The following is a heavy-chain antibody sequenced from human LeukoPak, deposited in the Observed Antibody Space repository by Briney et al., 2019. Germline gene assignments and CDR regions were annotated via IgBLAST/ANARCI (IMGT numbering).Heavy chain of an antibody. D-gene: IGHD2-21*01. V-gene: IGHV3-30-3*01. CDR3: AREVAPLYFHYGMDV. CDR2: ISYDGSNK. CDR1: GFTFSSYA. J-gene: IGHJ6*01. Sequence: GRSLRLSCAASGFTFSSYAMHWVRQAPGKGLEWVAVISYDGSNKYYAASVKGRFTISRDDSKTTVYLLMNSLRAEDTAVYYCAREVAPLYFHYGMDVWGEGTTVTVSS.